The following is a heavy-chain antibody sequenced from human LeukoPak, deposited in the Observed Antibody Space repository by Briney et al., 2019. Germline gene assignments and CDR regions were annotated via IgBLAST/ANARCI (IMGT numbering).Heavy chain of an antibody. D-gene: IGHD3/OR15-3a*01. CDR1: GFTVSSNH. Sequence: GGSLRLSCAASGFTVSSNHMTWVRQAPGKGLEWVSLILGGGTTYYANSVKDRFTISRDNSKNTLYLQMSSLRPEDTAVFYCVRRTGNYFDYWGQGTLSPSPQ. CDR3: VRRTGNYFDY. CDR2: ILGGGTT. V-gene: IGHV3-66*04. J-gene: IGHJ4*02.